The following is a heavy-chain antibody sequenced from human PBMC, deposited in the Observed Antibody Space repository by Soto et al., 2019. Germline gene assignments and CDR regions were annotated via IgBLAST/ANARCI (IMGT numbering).Heavy chain of an antibody. J-gene: IGHJ3*02. CDR3: ARGSGSYPNDAFDI. Sequence: SVKVSCKASGYTFTSYAMHWVRQAPGQRLEWMGWIIPIYGTANYAQKFQGRVTITADESTSTAYMELSGLRSEDTAVYYCARGSGSYPNDAFDIWGQGTMVTVSS. CDR1: GYTFTSYA. CDR2: IIPIYGTA. D-gene: IGHD1-26*01. V-gene: IGHV1-69*13.